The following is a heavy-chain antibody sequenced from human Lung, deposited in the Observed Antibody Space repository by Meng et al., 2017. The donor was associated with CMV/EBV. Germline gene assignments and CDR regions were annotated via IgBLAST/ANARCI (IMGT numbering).Heavy chain of an antibody. D-gene: IGHD3-10*01. Sequence: SCKASGYTFISYAMHWVRQAPGQRLEWMGWINTGNGDTKYSQNFQGRVTITRDTSASTAFMELSSLNSEDTAVYYCARTSGTYNDIYWGQGTLVTVSS. CDR1: GYTFISYA. J-gene: IGHJ4*02. CDR3: ARTSGTYNDIY. CDR2: INTGNGDT. V-gene: IGHV1-3*04.